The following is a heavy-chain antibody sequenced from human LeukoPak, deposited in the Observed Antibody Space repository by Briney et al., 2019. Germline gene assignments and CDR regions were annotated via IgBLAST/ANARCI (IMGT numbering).Heavy chain of an antibody. CDR3: ARGRLLWFGELRTFDY. CDR2: INTNTGNP. D-gene: IGHD3-10*01. J-gene: IGHJ4*02. V-gene: IGHV7-4-1*02. CDR1: GHTFTSYA. Sequence: ASVKVSCKASGHTFTSYAMNWVRQAPGQGLEWMGWINTNTGNPTYAQGFTGRFVFSLDTSVSTAYLQISSLKAEDTAVYYCARGRLLWFGELRTFDYWGQGTLVTVSS.